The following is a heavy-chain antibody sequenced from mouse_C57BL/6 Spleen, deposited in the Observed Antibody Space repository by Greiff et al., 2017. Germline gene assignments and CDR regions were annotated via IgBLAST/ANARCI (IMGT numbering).Heavy chain of an antibody. V-gene: IGHV6-6*01. CDR2: IRNKANNHAT. CDR3: TRPNDYDWFAY. Sequence: EVQLQQSGGGLVQPGGSMKLSCAASGFTFSDAWMDWVRQSPEKGLEWVAEIRNKANNHATYYAESVKGRFTISRDDSKSSVYLQMNSLRAEDTGIYYCTRPNDYDWFAYWGQGTLVTVSA. CDR1: GFTFSDAW. J-gene: IGHJ3*01. D-gene: IGHD2-4*01.